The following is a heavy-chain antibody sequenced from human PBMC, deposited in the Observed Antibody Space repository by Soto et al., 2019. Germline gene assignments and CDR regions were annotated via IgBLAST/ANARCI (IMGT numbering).Heavy chain of an antibody. J-gene: IGHJ6*02. CDR1: GFTFSSYW. CDR3: ARPGEGDYDYYYYYYCMDV. V-gene: IGHV3-74*01. CDR2: INSDGSST. D-gene: IGHD5-12*01. Sequence: GGSLRLSCAASGFTFSSYWMHWVRQAPGKGLVWVSRINSDGSSTNYAASVKGRFTISRDNAKNKLYLQMNSLRAEDTAVYYCARPGEGDYDYYYYYYCMDVWGQGTTVTVSS.